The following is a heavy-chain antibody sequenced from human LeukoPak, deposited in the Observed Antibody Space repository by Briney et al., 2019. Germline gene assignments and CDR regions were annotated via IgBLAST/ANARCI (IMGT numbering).Heavy chain of an antibody. CDR3: TTGGYYDSSVDY. CDR1: GFTFSDAW. V-gene: IGHV3-15*01. Sequence: PGGSPILSCAASGFTFSDAWMSWVRQAPGKGLEWVGRIKSKTDGGTTDYAAPVKGRFTISRDDSKNTMYLQMNSLKTEDTAVYYCTTGGYYDSSVDYWGQGTVVTVSS. D-gene: IGHD3-22*01. J-gene: IGHJ4*02. CDR2: IKSKTDGGTT.